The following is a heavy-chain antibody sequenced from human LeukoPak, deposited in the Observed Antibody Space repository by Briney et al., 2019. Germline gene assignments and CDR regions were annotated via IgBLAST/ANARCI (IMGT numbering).Heavy chain of an antibody. CDR2: INHSGST. Sequence: SETLSLTCAVYGGSFSGYYWSWIRQPPGKGLEWIGEINHSGSTNYNPSLKSRVTISVDTFKNQFSLKLSSVTAADTAVYYCARHEVVPGAMGAFDIWGQGTMVTVSS. D-gene: IGHD2-2*01. CDR3: ARHEVVPGAMGAFDI. CDR1: GGSFSGYY. J-gene: IGHJ3*02. V-gene: IGHV4-34*01.